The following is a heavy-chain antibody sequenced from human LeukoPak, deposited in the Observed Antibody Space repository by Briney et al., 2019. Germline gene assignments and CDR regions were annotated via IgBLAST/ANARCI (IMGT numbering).Heavy chain of an antibody. CDR1: GGSFSGYY. D-gene: IGHD3-22*01. V-gene: IGHV4-34*01. J-gene: IGHJ3*02. CDR2: INHSGST. Sequence: SETLSLTSAVYGGSFSGYYWSWIRQPPGKGLEWIGEINHSGSTNYNPSLKSRVTISVDTSKNQSSLKLGSVTAADTAVYYCARGPAYYYDSSGYKDIWGQGTMVTVSS. CDR3: ARGPAYYYDSSGYKDI.